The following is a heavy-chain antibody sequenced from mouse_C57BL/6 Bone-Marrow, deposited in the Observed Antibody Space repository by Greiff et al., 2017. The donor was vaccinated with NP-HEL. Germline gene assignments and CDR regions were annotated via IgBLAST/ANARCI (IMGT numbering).Heavy chain of an antibody. CDR2: ISYSGST. CDR3: ARGGPPAQAFAY. D-gene: IGHD3-2*02. J-gene: IGHJ3*01. V-gene: IGHV3-1*01. Sequence: EVQGVESGPGMVKPSQSLSLTCTVTGYSITSGYDWHWIRHFPGNKLEWMGYISYSGSTNYNPSLKSRISITHDTSKNHFFLKLNSVTTEDTATYYCARGGPPAQAFAYWGQGTLVTVSA. CDR1: GYSITSGYD.